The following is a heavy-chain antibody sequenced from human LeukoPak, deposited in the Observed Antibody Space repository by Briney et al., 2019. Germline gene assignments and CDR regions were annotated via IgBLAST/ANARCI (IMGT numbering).Heavy chain of an antibody. D-gene: IGHD3-16*01. CDR2: MNPMSGAT. CDR1: GYTFSDYY. J-gene: IGHJ5*02. V-gene: IGHV1-2*02. Sequence: ASVKVSCKASGYTFSDYYIHWLRQAPGQRLEWMAWMNPMSGATNYAQKFRGRVTMTRDTSISTAYMEKTSLEFDDTAIYYCTRDRPVRGKRRISDLWGPGTLVIVSS. CDR3: TRDRPVRGKRRISDL.